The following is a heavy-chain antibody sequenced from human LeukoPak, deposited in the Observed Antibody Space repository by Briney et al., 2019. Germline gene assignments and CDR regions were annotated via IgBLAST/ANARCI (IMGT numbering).Heavy chain of an antibody. D-gene: IGHD1-7*01. J-gene: IGHJ4*02. CDR1: GFTFSSYA. CDR2: ISGSGGST. CDR3: AKDLELELPLYFDY. Sequence: GGSLRLSCAASGFTFSSYAMGWVRQAPGKGLEWASAISGSGGSTYYADSVKGRFTISRDNSKNTLYLQMNSLRAEDTAVYYCAKDLELELPLYFDYWGQGTLVTVSS. V-gene: IGHV3-23*01.